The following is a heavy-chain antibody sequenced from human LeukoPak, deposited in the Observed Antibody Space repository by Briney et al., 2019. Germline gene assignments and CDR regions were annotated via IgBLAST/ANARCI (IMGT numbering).Heavy chain of an antibody. CDR2: INAGNGNT. Sequence: ASVKVSCKASGYTFTSYAMHWVRQAPGQRLEWMGWINAGNGNTKYSQKFQGRVTITRDTSASTAYMELSSLRSEDTAVYYCARVRREGARVAAYFDYWGQGTLVTVSS. CDR1: GYTFTSYA. J-gene: IGHJ4*02. CDR3: ARVRREGARVAAYFDY. D-gene: IGHD6-19*01. V-gene: IGHV1-3*01.